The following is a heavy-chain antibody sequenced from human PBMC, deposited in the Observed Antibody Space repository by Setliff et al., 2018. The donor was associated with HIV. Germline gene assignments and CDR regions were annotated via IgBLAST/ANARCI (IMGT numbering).Heavy chain of an antibody. D-gene: IGHD1-26*01. Sequence: AASVKVSCKPSGGTFSSYAISWVRQAPGQGLEWMGGIIPIFGTANYAQKFQDRITITADDSTSTAYMGLSSLRSEDTAVYYCARGMSTTTSTTIYNYGMDVWGLGTTVTVSS. CDR3: ARGMSTTTSTTIYNYGMDV. J-gene: IGHJ6*02. CDR1: GGTFSSYA. V-gene: IGHV1-69*13. CDR2: IIPIFGTA.